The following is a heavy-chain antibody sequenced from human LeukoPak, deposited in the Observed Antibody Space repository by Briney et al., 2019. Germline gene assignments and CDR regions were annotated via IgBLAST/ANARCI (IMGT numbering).Heavy chain of an antibody. J-gene: IGHJ4*02. CDR3: AKEPNKYSGYDYFDF. CDR1: GFTFDDYA. CDR2: ISWDSSNI. V-gene: IGHV3-9*01. D-gene: IGHD5-12*01. Sequence: GGSLRLSCAASGFTFDDYAMHWVRQAPGKGLEWVSGISWDSSNIHYADSVKGRFTISRDNAKNSLYPQMDSLRAEDTALYYCAKEPNKYSGYDYFDFWGQGTLVTVSS.